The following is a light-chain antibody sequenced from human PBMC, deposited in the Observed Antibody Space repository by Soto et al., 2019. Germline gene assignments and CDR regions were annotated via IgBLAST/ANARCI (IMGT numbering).Light chain of an antibody. J-gene: IGKJ1*01. CDR3: QQYGSSHTWT. Sequence: ESVLTQSPGTLSLSPGERATLSCRASQSVNSNYLAWYQQKPGQAPRLLIYGASTRATGIPARCSGSGSGTDFTLTISRMEHPDAAVYYCQQYGSSHTWTFGQGTKVDIK. V-gene: IGKV3-20*01. CDR2: GAS. CDR1: QSVNSNY.